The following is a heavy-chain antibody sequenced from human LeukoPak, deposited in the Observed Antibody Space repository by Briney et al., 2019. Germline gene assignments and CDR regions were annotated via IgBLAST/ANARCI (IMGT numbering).Heavy chain of an antibody. J-gene: IGHJ5*02. Sequence: SETLSLTCAVSGGSISSSNWWSWVRQPPGKGLEWIGEIYHSGSTNYNPSLKSRVTISVDKSKNQFSLKLSSVTAADTAVYYCARVNIAAAGTHWFDPWGQGTLVTVSS. CDR1: GGSISSSNW. D-gene: IGHD6-13*01. CDR2: IYHSGST. CDR3: ARVNIAAAGTHWFDP. V-gene: IGHV4-4*02.